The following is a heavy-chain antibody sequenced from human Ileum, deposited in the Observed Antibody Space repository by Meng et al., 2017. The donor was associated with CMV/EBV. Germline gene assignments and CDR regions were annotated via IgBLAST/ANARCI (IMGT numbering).Heavy chain of an antibody. D-gene: IGHD2-8*01. J-gene: IGHJ6*02. Sequence: SNHWWTWGRQAPGKGLEWIGEIFRTGETNYNPSLKSRVIMSVDRAKNQFSLNLNSVTAADTAVYYCVSSGGINMLRSKADFYGMDVWGQGILVTVSS. CDR2: IFRTGET. CDR3: VSSGGINMLRSKADFYGMDV. CDR1: SNHW. V-gene: IGHV4-4*02.